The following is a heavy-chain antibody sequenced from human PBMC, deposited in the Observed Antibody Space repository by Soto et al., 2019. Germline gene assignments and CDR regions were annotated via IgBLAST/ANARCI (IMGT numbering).Heavy chain of an antibody. D-gene: IGHD3-3*01. J-gene: IGHJ3*02. V-gene: IGHV1-8*01. CDR3: ARGSHYYDFWSGYFDDAFDI. CDR1: GYTFTSYD. CDR2: MNPNSGNT. Sequence: GASVKVSRKASGYTFTSYDINWVRQATGQGLEWMGWMNPNSGNTGYAQKFQGRVTMTRNTSISTAYMELSSLRSEDTAVYYCARGSHYYDFWSGYFDDAFDIWGQGTMVTVSS.